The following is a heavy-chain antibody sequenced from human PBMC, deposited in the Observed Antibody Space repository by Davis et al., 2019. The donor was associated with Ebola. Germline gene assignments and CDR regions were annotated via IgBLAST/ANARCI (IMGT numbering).Heavy chain of an antibody. Sequence: TFQGRLTIVRDTSASTAYMELSSLRSEDTAVYYCSRDYGVRGPYFDYWGQGTLVTVSS. V-gene: IGHV1-3*01. CDR3: SRDYGVRGPYFDY. J-gene: IGHJ4*02. D-gene: IGHD3-10*01.